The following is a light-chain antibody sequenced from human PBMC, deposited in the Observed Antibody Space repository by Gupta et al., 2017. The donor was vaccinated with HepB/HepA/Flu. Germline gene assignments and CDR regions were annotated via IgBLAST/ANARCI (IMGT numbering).Light chain of an antibody. CDR2: GVT. Sequence: QSALTQPRSVSGSPGQSVTISCTGTSSDVGAYNYVSWYQQHPDKAPKLIIYGVTQRPSGVPDRFSGSKSDNTASLTISGLLSDDESIYYCCSYAGNYSLLFGGGTELTVL. V-gene: IGLV2-11*01. CDR1: SSDVGAYNY. CDR3: CSYAGNYSLL. J-gene: IGLJ2*01.